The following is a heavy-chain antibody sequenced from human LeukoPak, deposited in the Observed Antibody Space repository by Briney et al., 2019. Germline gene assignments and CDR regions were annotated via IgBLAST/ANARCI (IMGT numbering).Heavy chain of an antibody. CDR1: DGSVSSSSYY. Sequence: SETLSLTCTVSDGSVSSSSYYWGWIRQPPGKGLEWIGSIYYSGSTYYNPSLKSRVTISVDTSKNQFSLRLSSVTAADTAVYYCATDTTASFYYMDVWGKGTTVTVSS. J-gene: IGHJ6*03. D-gene: IGHD1-1*01. CDR3: ATDTTASFYYMDV. V-gene: IGHV4-39*01. CDR2: IYYSGST.